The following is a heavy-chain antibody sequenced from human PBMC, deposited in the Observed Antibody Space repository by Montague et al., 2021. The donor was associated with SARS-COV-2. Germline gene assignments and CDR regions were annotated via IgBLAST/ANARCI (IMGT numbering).Heavy chain of an antibody. V-gene: IGHV4-59*01. J-gene: IGHJ4*02. CDR2: VHYTGST. CDR3: ARAQNTCFIANCVNYFDV. D-gene: IGHD1-1*01. Sequence: SETLSLTCEVSGGSMSGYYWTWIRQLPGKGLEWIGYVHYTGSTKYNPSLKTRVSLSLDTPKNHFSLHLSSVTAADTAIYFCARAQNTCFIANCVNYFDVWGLGALVTVSS. CDR1: GGSMSGYY.